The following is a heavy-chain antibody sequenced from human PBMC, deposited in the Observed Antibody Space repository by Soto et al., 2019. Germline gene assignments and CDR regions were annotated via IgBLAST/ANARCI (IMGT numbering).Heavy chain of an antibody. Sequence: QVQLQESGPGLVKPSQTLSLTCTVSGGSISSGGYYWSWSRQHPGKGLEWIGYIYYSGSTYYNPSLKSRVTISVDTYKHQFSLKLSSVTAADTAVYYCAREIVATTADPYYFDYWGQGTLVTVSS. CDR3: AREIVATTADPYYFDY. V-gene: IGHV4-31*03. J-gene: IGHJ4*02. CDR1: GGSISSGGYY. D-gene: IGHD5-12*01. CDR2: IYYSGST.